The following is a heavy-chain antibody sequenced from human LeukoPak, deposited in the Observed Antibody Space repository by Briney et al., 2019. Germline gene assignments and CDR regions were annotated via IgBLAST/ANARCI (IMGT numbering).Heavy chain of an antibody. J-gene: IGHJ3*02. V-gene: IGHV3-33*08. CDR2: IWYDGSNK. CDR3: ARDRYFADI. Sequence: PGGSLRLSCAASGFTFSSFSMSWVRQAPGKGLEWVAVIWYDGSNKYYADSVKGRFTISRDNARNSLFLQMNSLRGEDTAVYYCARDRYFADIWGQGTMVTVSS. D-gene: IGHD3-16*02. CDR1: GFTFSSFS.